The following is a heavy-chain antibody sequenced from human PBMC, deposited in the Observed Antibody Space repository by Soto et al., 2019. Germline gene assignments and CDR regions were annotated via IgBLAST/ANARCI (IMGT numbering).Heavy chain of an antibody. CDR2: INPSGTT. V-gene: IGHV4-34*01. Sequence: QVQLQQWGAGLLKPSETLSLTCAVYGGSFSGYYWSWIRQPPGKGLEWIGEINPSGTTNYTPSLKSRVTMSGDPPKNQFSLKMTFVTAADTAVYYCARGRDGGAAIWGQGTLVTVSS. CDR3: ARGRDGGAAI. J-gene: IGHJ4*02. D-gene: IGHD4-17*01. CDR1: GGSFSGYY.